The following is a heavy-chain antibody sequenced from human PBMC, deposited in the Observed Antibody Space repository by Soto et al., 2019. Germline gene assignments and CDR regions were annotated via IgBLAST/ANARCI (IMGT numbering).Heavy chain of an antibody. J-gene: IGHJ6*02. V-gene: IGHV1-69*12. CDR1: GGTFSSYA. Sequence: QVQLVQSGAEVKKPGSSVKVSCTASGGTFSSYASSWVRQAPGQGLEWMGGIIPIFGTADYAQKFQGRVTITADESTSTAYVELSSLRSEDTAVYYCAKNPENYYYGMDVWGQGTTVTVSS. CDR2: IIPIFGTA. CDR3: AKNPENYYYGMDV.